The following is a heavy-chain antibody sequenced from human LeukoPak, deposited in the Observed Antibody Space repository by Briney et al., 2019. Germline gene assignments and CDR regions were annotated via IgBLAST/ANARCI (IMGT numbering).Heavy chain of an antibody. Sequence: PSETLSLTCTVSGRSISSGSYYWSWIRQPAGKRLERIGHIYRSGSTNYNPSVKSRVPISVGTSKNQFSLTLSSVTAADTTVYYCARGPPYAPGVLDAWGKGTTVTISS. J-gene: IGHJ6*04. CDR2: IYRSGST. CDR3: ARGPPYAPGVLDA. V-gene: IGHV4-61*09. CDR1: GRSISSGSYY. D-gene: IGHD7-27*01.